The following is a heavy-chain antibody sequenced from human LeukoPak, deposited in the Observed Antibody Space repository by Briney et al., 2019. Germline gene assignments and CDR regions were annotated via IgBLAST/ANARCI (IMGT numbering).Heavy chain of an antibody. V-gene: IGHV4-4*07. J-gene: IGHJ4*02. CDR3: AREGPGYSYVDY. Sequence: PSETLSLTCTVSGGSTSGYYWSWIRQPAGKGLEWIGRIYSNGITNYNPSLKSRVTMSVDTSKKQFSLKLSSATAADTAVYYCAREGPGYSYVDYWGQGTLVTVSS. CDR2: IYSNGIT. D-gene: IGHD5-18*01. CDR1: GGSTSGYY.